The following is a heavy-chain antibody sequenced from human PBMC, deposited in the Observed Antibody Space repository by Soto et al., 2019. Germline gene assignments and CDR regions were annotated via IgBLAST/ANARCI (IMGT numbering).Heavy chain of an antibody. CDR3: ARGGGIVGATRSYYFDY. J-gene: IGHJ4*02. CDR1: GGSISSYY. D-gene: IGHD1-26*01. V-gene: IGHV4-59*01. CDR2: IYYSGST. Sequence: QVQLQESGPGLVKPSETLSLTCTVSGGSISSYYWSWIRQPPGKGLEGIGYIYYSGSTNYNPSLKSRVTISVDTSKNQFSLKLSSVTAADTAVYYCARGGGIVGATRSYYFDYWGQGTLVTVSS.